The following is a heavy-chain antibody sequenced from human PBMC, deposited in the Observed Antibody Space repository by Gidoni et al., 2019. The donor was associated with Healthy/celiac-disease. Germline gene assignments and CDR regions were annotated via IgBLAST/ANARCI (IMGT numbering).Heavy chain of an antibody. J-gene: IGHJ4*02. CDR2: IYYSGST. CDR1: GGSISSYY. V-gene: IGHV4-59*01. Sequence: QVQLQESGPGLVKPSETLSLTCTVSGGSISSYYWSWIRQPQGKGLEWIGYIYYSGSTNYNPSLKSRVTISVDTSKNQFSLKLSFVTAADTAVYYCARRSVDTDVGGIAGKYYFDYWGQGTLVTVSS. D-gene: IGHD6-13*01. CDR3: ARRSVDTDVGGIAGKYYFDY.